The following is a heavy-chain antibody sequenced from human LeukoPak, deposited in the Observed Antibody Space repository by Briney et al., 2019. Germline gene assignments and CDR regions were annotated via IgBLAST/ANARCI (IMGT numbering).Heavy chain of an antibody. D-gene: IGHD1-26*01. Sequence: VASVKVSCKASGYTFTSYGISWVRQAPGQGLEWMGWISAYNGNTNYAQKLQGRVTMTTDTSTSTAYMELRSLRSDDTAVYYSARSPVWWELPTALDYWGQGTLVTVSS. J-gene: IGHJ4*02. CDR1: GYTFTSYG. CDR3: ARSPVWWELPTALDY. CDR2: ISAYNGNT. V-gene: IGHV1-18*01.